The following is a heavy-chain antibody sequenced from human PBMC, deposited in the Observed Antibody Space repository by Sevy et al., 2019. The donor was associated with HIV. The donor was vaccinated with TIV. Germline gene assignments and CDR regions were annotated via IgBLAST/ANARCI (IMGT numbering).Heavy chain of an antibody. D-gene: IGHD6-6*01. CDR3: ARGAAARLSYYYYYGMDV. V-gene: IGHV3-13*01. CDR2: IGTAGDT. CDR1: GFTFSSYD. J-gene: IGHJ6*02. Sequence: GGSLRLSCAASGFTFSSYDMHWVRRATGKGLEWVSAIGTAGDTYYPGSVKGRFTISSENAKNSLYLQMNSLRAVDTAVYYCARGAAARLSYYYYYGMDVWGQGTTVTVSS.